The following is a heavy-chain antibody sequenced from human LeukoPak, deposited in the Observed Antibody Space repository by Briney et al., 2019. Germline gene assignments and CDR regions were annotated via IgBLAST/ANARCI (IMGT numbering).Heavy chain of an antibody. Sequence: GASVKVSCKASGGTFSSYAISWVRQAPGQGLEWMGGIIPIFGTANYAQKFQGRVTITAVESTSTAYIELSSLRSEDTAVYYCARAPPYYDILTGYHDAFDIWGQGTMVTVSS. CDR1: GGTFSSYA. CDR3: ARAPPYYDILTGYHDAFDI. CDR2: IIPIFGTA. V-gene: IGHV1-69*13. D-gene: IGHD3-9*01. J-gene: IGHJ3*02.